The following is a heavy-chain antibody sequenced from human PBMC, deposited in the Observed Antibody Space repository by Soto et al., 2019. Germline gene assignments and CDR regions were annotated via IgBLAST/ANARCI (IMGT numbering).Heavy chain of an antibody. D-gene: IGHD2-2*01. V-gene: IGHV5-10-1*01. CDR3: ARDDGYCSSTSCYWAGYYYYSMDV. J-gene: IGHJ6*02. Sequence: PGESLKISCKGSGYSFTSYWISWVRQMPGKGLEWMGRIDPSDSYTNYSPSFQGHVTISADKSISTAYLQWSSLKASDTAMYYCARDDGYCSSTSCYWAGYYYYSMDVWGQGTTVTVSS. CDR1: GYSFTSYW. CDR2: IDPSDSYT.